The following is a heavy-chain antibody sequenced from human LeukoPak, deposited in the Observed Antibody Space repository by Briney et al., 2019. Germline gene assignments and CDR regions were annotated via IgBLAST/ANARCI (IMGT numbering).Heavy chain of an antibody. CDR1: GGSISSSSYY. Sequence: SETLSLTCTVSGGSISSSSYYWGWIRQPPGKGLEWIGSLFYSGSTYYNPSLKSRLTISVDTSKNQFSLKLSSVTAADTAVYYCARLSIAARILDYWGQGTLVTVSS. D-gene: IGHD6-6*01. V-gene: IGHV4-39*01. CDR2: LFYSGST. J-gene: IGHJ4*02. CDR3: ARLSIAARILDY.